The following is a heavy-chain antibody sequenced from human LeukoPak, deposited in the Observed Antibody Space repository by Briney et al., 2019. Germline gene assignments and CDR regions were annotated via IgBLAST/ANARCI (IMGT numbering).Heavy chain of an antibody. CDR3: AREPLARPYCSSTSCYRPGAFDI. V-gene: IGHV4-34*01. CDR1: GGSFSGYY. Sequence: SETLSLTCAVYGGSFSGYYWSWIRQPPGKGLEWIGEINHSGSTNYNPSLKSRVTISVGTSKNQFSLKLSSVTAADTAVYYCAREPLARPYCSSTSCYRPGAFDIWGQGTMVTVSS. J-gene: IGHJ3*02. D-gene: IGHD2-2*01. CDR2: INHSGST.